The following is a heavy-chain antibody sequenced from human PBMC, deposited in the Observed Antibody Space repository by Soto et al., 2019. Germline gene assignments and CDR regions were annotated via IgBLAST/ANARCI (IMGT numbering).Heavy chain of an antibody. D-gene: IGHD4-17*01. Sequence: VGALILSCAASGFTFRDYDIHWIRRAPGKGLEWISYVSGNGEVIQYAASARGRFTISRDNAENSVYLEMESLRDEDTALYYCARDVDADFRTDFDYWGRGTLVTVSS. J-gene: IGHJ4*02. V-gene: IGHV3-11*01. CDR3: ARDVDADFRTDFDY. CDR2: VSGNGEVI. CDR1: GFTFRDYD.